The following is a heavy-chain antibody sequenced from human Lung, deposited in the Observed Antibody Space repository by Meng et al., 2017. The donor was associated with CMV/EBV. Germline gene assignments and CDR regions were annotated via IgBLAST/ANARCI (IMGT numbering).Heavy chain of an antibody. CDR3: VREMLTEFYNWNSLHYFDY. J-gene: IGHJ4*02. Sequence: GGSLRLXXTASGFTFSDYSMNWVRQAPGKGLEWVSSITGNGLYIYYADAVKGRFTLSRDNAKNSLYLQINSLRAEDTAVYYCVREMLTEFYNWNSLHYFDYWGQGTLVTVSS. D-gene: IGHD1-20*01. CDR2: ITGNGLYI. CDR1: GFTFSDYS. V-gene: IGHV3-21*01.